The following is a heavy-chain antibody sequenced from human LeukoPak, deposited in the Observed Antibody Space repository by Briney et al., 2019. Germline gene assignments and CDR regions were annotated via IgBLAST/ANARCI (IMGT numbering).Heavy chain of an antibody. V-gene: IGHV3-7*01. CDR1: GFSFSTYW. CDR2: IKEDGSEK. D-gene: IGHD3-10*01. Sequence: GGSLRLSCEVSGFSFSTYWMGWVRQAPGKGLEWVANIKEDGSEKYYVDSVKGRITISRDNVKNSLYLQMNSLRAEDTAVYYCARGGDPGSVGYWGQGTLVTVSS. J-gene: IGHJ4*02. CDR3: ARGGDPGSVGY.